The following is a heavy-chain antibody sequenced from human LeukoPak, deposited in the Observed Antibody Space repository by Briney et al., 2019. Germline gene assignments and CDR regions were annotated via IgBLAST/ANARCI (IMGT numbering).Heavy chain of an antibody. V-gene: IGHV3-9*01. Sequence: PGRSLRLSCAASGFTFDDYAMAWVRQAPGKGLEWVSGISWNSGSIGYADSVKGRFTISRDNAKNTLYLQMNSLRAEDTAVYYCARASYSSSWYDYYYGMDVWGQGTTVTVSS. CDR2: ISWNSGSI. J-gene: IGHJ6*02. CDR3: ARASYSSSWYDYYYGMDV. D-gene: IGHD6-13*01. CDR1: GFTFDDYA.